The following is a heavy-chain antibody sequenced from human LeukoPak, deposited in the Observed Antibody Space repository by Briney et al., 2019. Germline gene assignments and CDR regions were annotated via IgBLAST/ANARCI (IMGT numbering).Heavy chain of an antibody. J-gene: IGHJ4*02. CDR1: GGSLSSPNHY. CDR3: ARLGTTIKRTSY. V-gene: IGHV4-39*01. Sequence: SETLSLTCTVSGGSLSSPNHYWGWIRQPAGKGQEWIGCIFYSGTTYYNSFLNSRVTISVDTSKNQFSLTLSSVTAADPAVYYCARLGTTIKRTSYWGQGTLVTVSS. CDR2: IFYSGTT. D-gene: IGHD1-1*01.